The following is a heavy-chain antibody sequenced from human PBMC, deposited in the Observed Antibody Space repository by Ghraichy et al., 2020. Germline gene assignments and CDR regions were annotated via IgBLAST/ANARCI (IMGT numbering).Heavy chain of an antibody. D-gene: IGHD6-19*01. CDR1: GFTFSSYG. V-gene: IGHV3-33*01. CDR3: ARADDSSGWTIDY. Sequence: GGSLRLSCAASGFTFSSYGMHWVRQAPGKGLEWVAVIWYDGSNKYYADSVKGRFTISRDNSKNTLYLQMNSLRAEDTAVYYCARADDSSGWTIDYWGQGTLVTVSS. J-gene: IGHJ4*02. CDR2: IWYDGSNK.